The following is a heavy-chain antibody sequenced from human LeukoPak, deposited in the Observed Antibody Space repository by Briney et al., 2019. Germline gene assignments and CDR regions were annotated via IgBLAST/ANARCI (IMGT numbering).Heavy chain of an antibody. CDR1: GFTFSSYW. CDR3: AREAPPPDYYYNYYMDV. Sequence: GGSLRLSCAATGFTFSSYWMTWVRQAPGKGLEWVASIKQDGSEKYYVDSVKGRFTISRDNAKNSLYLQMNSLRAEDTAVYYCAREAPPPDYYYNYYMDVWGKGTTVTVSS. J-gene: IGHJ6*03. V-gene: IGHV3-7*01. CDR2: IKQDGSEK.